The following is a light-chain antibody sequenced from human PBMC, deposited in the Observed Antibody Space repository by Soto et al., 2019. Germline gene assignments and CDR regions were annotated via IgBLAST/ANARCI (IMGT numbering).Light chain of an antibody. V-gene: IGLV2-14*03. CDR1: HSDIVNYNY. CDR3: NSYREDHPPFYV. CDR2: DVG. J-gene: IGLJ1*01. Sequence: QSALTQPASVSGSPGQSITISCTGTHSDIVNYNYVSWYQHLPGKAPKLMIYDVGSRPSGVSSRFSGSKSGNTASLAISGLQAEDEADYYCNSYREDHPPFYVFGTGTKVTVL.